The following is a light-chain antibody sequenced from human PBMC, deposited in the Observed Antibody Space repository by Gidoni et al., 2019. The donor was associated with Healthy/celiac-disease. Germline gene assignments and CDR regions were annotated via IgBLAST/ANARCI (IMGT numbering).Light chain of an antibody. CDR2: LGS. V-gene: IGKV2-28*01. J-gene: IGKJ2*01. Sequence: DIVMTQSPLSLPVTPGEPASISCRSSQSLLHSNGYNYLDWYLQKPGQSPQLLIYLGSNRASGVPDRFSGSGSGTDFTLKISRVEAEDVGVYFCMQALPPLLYTFGQGTKLEIK. CDR3: MQALPPLLYT. CDR1: QSLLHSNGYNY.